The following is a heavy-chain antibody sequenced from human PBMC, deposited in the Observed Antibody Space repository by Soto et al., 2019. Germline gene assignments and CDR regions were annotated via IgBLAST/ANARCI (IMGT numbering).Heavy chain of an antibody. V-gene: IGHV4-59*01. CDR2: IYYSGST. Sequence: SETLSLTCTVSGGSISSYYWSWIRQPPGKGLEWIGYIYYSGSTNYNPSLKSRVTISVDTSKNQFSLKLSSVTAADTAVYYCAGLSYDILTGYYYFDYWGQGTLVTVSS. CDR1: GGSISSYY. D-gene: IGHD3-9*01. CDR3: AGLSYDILTGYYYFDY. J-gene: IGHJ4*02.